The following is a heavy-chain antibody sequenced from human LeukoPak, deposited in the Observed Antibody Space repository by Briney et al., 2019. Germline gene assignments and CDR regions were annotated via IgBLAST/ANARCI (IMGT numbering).Heavy chain of an antibody. CDR1: GFTFSSYA. CDR2: ISYDGSNK. Sequence: GGSLRLSCAASGFTFSSYAMHWVRQAPGKGLEWVAVISYDGSNKYYADSVKGRFTISRDNSKNTLHLQMNSLRAEDTAVYYCARDPMVRGVIWKSGFDYWGQGTLVTVSS. J-gene: IGHJ4*02. V-gene: IGHV3-30-3*01. CDR3: ARDPMVRGVIWKSGFDY. D-gene: IGHD3-10*01.